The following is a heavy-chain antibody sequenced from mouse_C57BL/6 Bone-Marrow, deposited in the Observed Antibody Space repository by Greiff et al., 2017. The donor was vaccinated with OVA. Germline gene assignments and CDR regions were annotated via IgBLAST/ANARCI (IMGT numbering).Heavy chain of an antibody. J-gene: IGHJ1*03. V-gene: IGHV3-8*01. CDR3: ASGYYGSSYDWYFDV. CDR1: GYSITSDY. D-gene: IGHD1-1*01. CDR2: ISYSGST. Sequence: EVKVVESGPGLAKPSQTLSLTCSVTGYSITSDYWNWLRKFPGNKLEYMGYISYSGSTYYNPSLKSRISITRDTSKNQYYLQLNSVTTEDTATYYCASGYYGSSYDWYFDVWGTGTTVTVSS.